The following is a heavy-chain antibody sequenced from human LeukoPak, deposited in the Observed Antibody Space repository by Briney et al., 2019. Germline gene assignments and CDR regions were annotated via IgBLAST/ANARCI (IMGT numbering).Heavy chain of an antibody. J-gene: IGHJ5*02. CDR2: ISAYNGNT. D-gene: IGHD2-2*01. CDR1: GYTFTSYG. Sequence: GASVKVSCKASGYTFTSYGISWVRQAPGQGLEWMGWISAYNGNTNYAQKLQGRVTMTTDTSTSTAYMELRSLRSDDTAVYYCARDGTSPSDIVVVPAAMARWFDPWGQGTLVTVSS. CDR3: ARDGTSPSDIVVVPAAMARWFDP. V-gene: IGHV1-18*01.